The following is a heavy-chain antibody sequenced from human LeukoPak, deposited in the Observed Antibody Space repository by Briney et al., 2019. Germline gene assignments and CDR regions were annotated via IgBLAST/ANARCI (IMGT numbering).Heavy chain of an antibody. CDR3: ARIYSSGPRPHWYFDL. J-gene: IGHJ2*01. Sequence: GGSLRLSCAASGFTFSSYAMSWVRQVPGKGLEWVSAISGSGSSTYYTDSVKGRFTISRDNSKNTLYLQMNSLRAEDTAVYYCARIYSSGPRPHWYFDLWGRGTLVTVSS. CDR2: ISGSGSST. CDR1: GFTFSSYA. V-gene: IGHV3-23*01. D-gene: IGHD6-19*01.